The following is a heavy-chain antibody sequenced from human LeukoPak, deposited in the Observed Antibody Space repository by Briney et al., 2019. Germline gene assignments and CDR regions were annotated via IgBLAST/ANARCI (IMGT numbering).Heavy chain of an antibody. CDR3: AKDPLSKYECSNVSCGFDP. CDR2: ISGSGGST. J-gene: IGHJ5*02. Sequence: GGSLRLSCAASGFTFSSYAMSWVRQAPGKGLEWVSTISGSGGSTYYADSVKGRFTISRDNSKNTLFLQMNSLRAEDTAVYYCAKDPLSKYECSNVSCGFDPWGQGTLVTVSS. V-gene: IGHV3-23*01. CDR1: GFTFSSYA. D-gene: IGHD2-15*01.